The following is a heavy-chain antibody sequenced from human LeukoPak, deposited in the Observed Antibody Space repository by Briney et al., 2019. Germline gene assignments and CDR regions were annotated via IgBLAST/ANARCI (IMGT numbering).Heavy chain of an antibody. J-gene: IGHJ4*02. Sequence: PGGSLRLSCAASGFTFNIYTMTWVRQAPGKGLDWVSITSDNGDYTYYADSVKGRFTISRDNSKNTLYLQMNSLRAEDTAVYYCAKVRDYYDSSGYLDYWGQGTLVTVSS. V-gene: IGHV3-23*01. CDR3: AKVRDYYDSSGYLDY. CDR2: TSDNGDYT. CDR1: GFTFNIYT. D-gene: IGHD3-22*01.